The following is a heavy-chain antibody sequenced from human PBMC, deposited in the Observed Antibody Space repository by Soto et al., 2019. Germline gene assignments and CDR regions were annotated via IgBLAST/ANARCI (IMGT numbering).Heavy chain of an antibody. CDR2: IYYSGST. V-gene: IGHV4-31*03. J-gene: IGHJ5*02. CDR3: ARVGGINCFDP. D-gene: IGHD3-16*01. CDR1: GGSISSGGYY. Sequence: QVQLQESGPGLVKPSQTLSLTCTVSGGSISSGGYYWSWIRQHPGKGLEWIGYIYYSGSTYYNPSLKSGVTISVDTSKNQLSLKLSSVNAADTAVYYCARVGGINCFDPWGQGTLVTVSS.